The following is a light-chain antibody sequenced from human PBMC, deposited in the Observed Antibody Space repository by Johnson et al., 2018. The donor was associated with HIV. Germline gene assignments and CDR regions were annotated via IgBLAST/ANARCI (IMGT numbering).Light chain of an antibody. CDR2: DNT. V-gene: IGLV1-51*01. CDR3: GTWDNSLTAYV. Sequence: QSVLTQPPSVSAAPGQKVTISCSGSSSNIGNNYVSWYQQFPERAPKLLIYDNTKRPSGIPDRFSGSQSDASATLAITGLQPGDQADYYCGTWDNSLTAYVFGTGTKVTV. J-gene: IGLJ1*01. CDR1: SSNIGNNY.